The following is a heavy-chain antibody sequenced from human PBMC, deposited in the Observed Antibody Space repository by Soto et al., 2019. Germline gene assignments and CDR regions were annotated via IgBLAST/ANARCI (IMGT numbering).Heavy chain of an antibody. J-gene: IGHJ4*02. CDR1: GGSISSYY. Sequence: SETLSLTCTVSGGSISSYYWSWIRQPPGKGLEWIGYIYYSGSTNYNPSLKSRVTISVDTSKNQFSLKLSSVTAADTAVYYCARETMLYGSGSYYKNYFDYWGQGTLVTVSS. D-gene: IGHD3-10*01. CDR2: IYYSGST. V-gene: IGHV4-59*01. CDR3: ARETMLYGSGSYYKNYFDY.